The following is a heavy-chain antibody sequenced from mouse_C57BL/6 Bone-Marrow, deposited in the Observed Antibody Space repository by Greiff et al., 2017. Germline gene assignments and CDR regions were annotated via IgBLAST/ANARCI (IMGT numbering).Heavy chain of an antibody. Sequence: QVQLQQPGAELVQPGASVKLSCKASGYTFTSYWMHWVKQRPGRGLEWIGRIDPNSGGTKYNEKFKSKATLTVDKPSSTAYMQLSSLTSEDSAAXYCARNYYGSSFYFDYWGQGTTLTGSS. V-gene: IGHV1-72*01. J-gene: IGHJ2*01. CDR2: IDPNSGGT. CDR1: GYTFTSYW. D-gene: IGHD1-1*01. CDR3: ARNYYGSSFYFDY.